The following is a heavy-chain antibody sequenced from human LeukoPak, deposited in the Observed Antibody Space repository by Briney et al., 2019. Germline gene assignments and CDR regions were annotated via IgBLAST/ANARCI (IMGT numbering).Heavy chain of an antibody. V-gene: IGHV4-39*01. J-gene: IGHJ4*02. Sequence: SETLSLTCTVSGGSISSSGYYWGWIRQPPGKGLEWIGSIYYSGSTYYIPSLKSRVTISVDTSKNQFSLNLTSVTAADTAVYYCARLRNIAIVKDWSSFHFGYWGQGTLVTVSS. CDR3: ARLRNIAIVKDWSSFHFGY. CDR2: IYYSGST. CDR1: GGSISSSGYY. D-gene: IGHD5-18*01.